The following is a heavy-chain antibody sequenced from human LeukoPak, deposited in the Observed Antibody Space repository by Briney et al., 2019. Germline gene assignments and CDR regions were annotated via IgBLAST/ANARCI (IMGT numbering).Heavy chain of an antibody. D-gene: IGHD4-17*01. Sequence: SETLSLTCTVSGNSFGDYYWSWIRQPAGKGLEWIGRIYTSGSTTYNPSLKGRVTMSVDTSKSQFSLNLMSVTAADTAVYYCTRDTGTTGEVKFDPWGQGTLVTVSS. J-gene: IGHJ5*02. CDR3: TRDTGTTGEVKFDP. V-gene: IGHV4-4*07. CDR2: IYTSGST. CDR1: GNSFGDYY.